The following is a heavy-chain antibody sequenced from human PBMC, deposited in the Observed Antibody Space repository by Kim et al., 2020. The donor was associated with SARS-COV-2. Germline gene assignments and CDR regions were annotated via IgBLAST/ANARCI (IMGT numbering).Heavy chain of an antibody. J-gene: IGHJ4*02. V-gene: IGHV4-39*01. CDR1: GGSISSSSYY. D-gene: IGHD2-15*01. CDR2: IYYSGST. CDR3: ARRVGALGYCSGGSCYRDY. Sequence: SETLSLTCTVSGGSISSSSYYWGWIRQPPGKGLEWIRSIYYSGSTYYNPSHKSRVTISVDTSKNQFSLKLSSVTAADTAVYYCARRVGALGYCSGGSCYRDYWGQGTLVTVSS.